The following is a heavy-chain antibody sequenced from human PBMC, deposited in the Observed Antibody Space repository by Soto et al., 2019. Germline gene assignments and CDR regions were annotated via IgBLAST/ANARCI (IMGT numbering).Heavy chain of an antibody. V-gene: IGHV6-1*01. D-gene: IGHD2-21*01. CDR2: TYYRSNFQH. CDR1: GDSGSSNTAP. Sequence: QTLSLTFAISGDSGSSNTAPWDWIRSSPSRGIEWLGRTYYRSNFQHDYAVSEKSRITVNRDTSSNHFALQLNPVTPADTAVDYCARGVADCGFDLWGQGNLVTVSS. CDR3: ARGVADCGFDL. J-gene: IGHJ4*02.